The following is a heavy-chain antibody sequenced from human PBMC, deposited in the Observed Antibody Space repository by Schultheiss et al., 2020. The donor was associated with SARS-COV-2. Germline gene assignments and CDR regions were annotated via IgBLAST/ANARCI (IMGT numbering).Heavy chain of an antibody. V-gene: IGHV3-9*01. CDR1: GFTFDDYA. CDR3: ARTPRTYYDILTGYYTYYYYGMDV. CDR2: ISWNSGSI. J-gene: IGHJ6*02. Sequence: GGSLRLSCAASGFTFDDYAMHWVRQAPGKGLEWVSGISWNSGSIGYVDSVKGRFTISRDNAKNSLYLQMNSLRAEDTAVYYCARTPRTYYDILTGYYTYYYYGMDVWGQGTTVTVSS. D-gene: IGHD3-9*01.